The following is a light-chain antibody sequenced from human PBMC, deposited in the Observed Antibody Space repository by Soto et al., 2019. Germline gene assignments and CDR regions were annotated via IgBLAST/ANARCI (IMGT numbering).Light chain of an antibody. Sequence: EIVLTQSPGTLSLSPGKRATLSCRASQSVSSSYLAWYQQKPGQAPRLLIYGASSRATGIPDRFSGSGSGTDFTLTISRLEPEDFAVYYCQQYGNSPLTVGQGTKVEIK. CDR1: QSVSSSY. CDR3: QQYGNSPLT. CDR2: GAS. V-gene: IGKV3-20*01. J-gene: IGKJ1*01.